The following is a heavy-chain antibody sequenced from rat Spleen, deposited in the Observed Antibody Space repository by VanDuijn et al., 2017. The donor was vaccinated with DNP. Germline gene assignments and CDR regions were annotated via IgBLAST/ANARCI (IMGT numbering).Heavy chain of an antibody. CDR1: AYSITTNY. CDR3: ATPLTGTSYAMDA. CDR2: INSAGNT. J-gene: IGHJ4*01. V-gene: IGHV3-3*01. D-gene: IGHD5-1*01. Sequence: EVQLQESGPGLVKPSQSLSLTCSVTAYSITTNYWGWIRKFPGNKLEWMGSINSAGNTNYNPSLKSRISITRDTSKNQFFLQVNSVTTEDTATYYCATPLTGTSYAMDAWGQGTSVTVSS.